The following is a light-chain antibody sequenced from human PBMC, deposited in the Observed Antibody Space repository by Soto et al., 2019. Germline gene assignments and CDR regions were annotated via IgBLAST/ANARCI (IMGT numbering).Light chain of an antibody. CDR2: DVS. CDR3: SSYTSSSTSDYV. Sequence: QSVLTQPDSVSGSPGQSITISCTGTSSDVGGYNYVPWYQQHPGKAPKLMIYDVSNRPPGVSNRFSGSKSGNAASPTISGLQAEDEADYYCSSYTSSSTSDYVFGTGTKVTVL. CDR1: SSDVGGYNY. V-gene: IGLV2-14*01. J-gene: IGLJ1*01.